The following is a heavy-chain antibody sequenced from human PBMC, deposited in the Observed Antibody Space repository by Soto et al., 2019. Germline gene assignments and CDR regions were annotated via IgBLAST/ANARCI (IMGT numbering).Heavy chain of an antibody. CDR3: ARSLIVVVTAGDAFDI. CDR1: GGTFSSYA. J-gene: IGHJ3*02. D-gene: IGHD2-21*02. CDR2: IIPIFGTA. Sequence: QVQLVQSGAEVKKPGSSVKVSCKASGGTFSSYAISWARQAPGQGLEWMGGIIPIFGTANYAQKFQGRVTITADESTSTAYMELSSLRSEDTAVYYCARSLIVVVTAGDAFDIWGQGTMVTVSS. V-gene: IGHV1-69*01.